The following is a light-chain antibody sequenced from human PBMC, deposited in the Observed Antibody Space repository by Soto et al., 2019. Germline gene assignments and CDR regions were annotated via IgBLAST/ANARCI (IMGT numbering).Light chain of an antibody. CDR3: QRYGTSLT. CDR1: QSVSNSY. Sequence: ENVLTQSPGTLSLSPGERATLSCRASQSVSNSYLSWYQQKLGQAPRLLIFGASSRATGIPYRFSGSVSGTDFTLTYSRRERDDFAVYYCQRYGTSLTFGGGTKAEIK. V-gene: IGKV3-20*01. CDR2: GAS. J-gene: IGKJ4*01.